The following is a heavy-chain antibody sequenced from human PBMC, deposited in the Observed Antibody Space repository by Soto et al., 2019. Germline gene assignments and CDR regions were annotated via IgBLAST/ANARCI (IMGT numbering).Heavy chain of an antibody. CDR2: TSFDESIK. D-gene: IGHD6-19*01. V-gene: IGHV3-30*18. CDR3: AKPRGMYSSGWYGGFDY. Sequence: ESGGGVVQPGRSLRLSCAASGFMFSTYGMHWVRQAPGKGLKWVAVTSFDESIKYYADSVKGRFTISRDNSKNTVYLQMNSLRAEDTAVYYCAKPRGMYSSGWYGGFDYWGQGTLVTVSS. J-gene: IGHJ4*02. CDR1: GFMFSTYG.